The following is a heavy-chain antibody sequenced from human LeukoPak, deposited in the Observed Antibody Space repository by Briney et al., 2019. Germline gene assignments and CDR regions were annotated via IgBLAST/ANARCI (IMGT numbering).Heavy chain of an antibody. J-gene: IGHJ6*02. CDR3: ATFTGNYDFWSGYLYGMDV. CDR1: GGSIRSSYYY. D-gene: IGHD3-3*01. V-gene: IGHV4-39*07. Sequence: SETLSLTCTVSGGSIRSSYYYWGWIRQPPGKGLEWIGSIYDSGSTYYNPSLKSRVTISVDTSKNQFSLKLSSVTAADTAVYYCATFTGNYDFWSGYLYGMDVWGQGTTVTVSS. CDR2: IYDSGST.